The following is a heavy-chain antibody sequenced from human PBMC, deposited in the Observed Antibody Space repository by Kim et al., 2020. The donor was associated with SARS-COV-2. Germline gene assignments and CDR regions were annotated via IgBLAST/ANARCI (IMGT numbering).Heavy chain of an antibody. V-gene: IGHV1-2*06. CDR3: ARVGYSSSWEAFDI. J-gene: IGHJ3*02. CDR1: GYTFTGYY. D-gene: IGHD6-13*01. Sequence: ASVKVSCKASGYTFTGYYMHWVRQAPGQGLEWMGRINPNSGGTNYAQKFQGRVTMTRDTSISTAYMELSRLRSDDTAVYYCARVGYSSSWEAFDIWGQGTMVTVSS. CDR2: INPNSGGT.